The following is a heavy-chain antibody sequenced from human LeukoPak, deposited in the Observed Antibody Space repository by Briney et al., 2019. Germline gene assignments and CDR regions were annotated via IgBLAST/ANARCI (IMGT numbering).Heavy chain of an antibody. J-gene: IGHJ4*02. CDR1: GYTFTSYD. Sequence: GASVKVSCKASGYTFTSYDINWVRQAPGQGLEWMGWINPNSGGTNYAQKFQGRVTMTRDTSISTAYMEVSRLRSDDTAVYYCARARSSSWYEGGFDYWGQGTLVTVSS. D-gene: IGHD6-13*01. CDR2: INPNSGGT. CDR3: ARARSSSWYEGGFDY. V-gene: IGHV1-2*02.